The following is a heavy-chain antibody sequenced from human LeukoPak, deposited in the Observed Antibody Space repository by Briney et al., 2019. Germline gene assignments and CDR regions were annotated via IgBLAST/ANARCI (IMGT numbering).Heavy chain of an antibody. CDR3: ARDRRAGITKVGWYFDL. Sequence: PGGSLRLSCAASGFTFSSYGMHWVRQAPGKGLEWVAFIRHDGSNKYYADSVKGRFTISRDNSKNTLYLQMNSLRAGDTAVSYCARDRRAGITKVGWYFDLWGRGTLVTVSS. J-gene: IGHJ2*01. CDR1: GFTFSSYG. V-gene: IGHV3-30*02. CDR2: IRHDGSNK. D-gene: IGHD3-10*01.